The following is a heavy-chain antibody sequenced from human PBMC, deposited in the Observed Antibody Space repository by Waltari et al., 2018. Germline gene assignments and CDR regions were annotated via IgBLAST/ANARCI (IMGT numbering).Heavy chain of an antibody. CDR2: ISNSGGGT. CDR1: GFTFSSFA. CDR3: AKLGLKLGGDY. J-gene: IGHJ4*02. Sequence: EVQLLESGGGLVQPGGSLRLSCAASGFTFSSFAMSWVRQAPGKGLEWVSGISNSGGGTYYADSVKGRFTISRDNSKNTLYLQMNSLRAEDTAVYYCAKLGLKLGGDYWGQGTLVTVSS. D-gene: IGHD7-27*01. V-gene: IGHV3-23*01.